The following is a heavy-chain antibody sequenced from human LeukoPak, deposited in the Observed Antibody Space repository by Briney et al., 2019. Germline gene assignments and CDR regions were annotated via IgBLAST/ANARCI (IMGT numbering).Heavy chain of an antibody. D-gene: IGHD2-2*01. V-gene: IGHV4-61*05. CDR2: IYYSGST. J-gene: IGHJ4*02. CDR1: GGSISSSSYY. Sequence: PSETLSLTCTVSGGSISSSSYYWGWIRQPPGKGLEWIGYIYYSGSTNYNPSLKSRVTISVDTSKNQFSLKLSSVTAADTAVYYCARMGSTSSQPYWGQGTLVTVSS. CDR3: ARMGSTSSQPY.